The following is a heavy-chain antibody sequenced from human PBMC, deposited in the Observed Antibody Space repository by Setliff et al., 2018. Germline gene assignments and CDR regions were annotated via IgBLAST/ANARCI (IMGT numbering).Heavy chain of an antibody. CDR1: GFTFSGSA. D-gene: IGHD6-13*01. Sequence: PVGSLRLSCAASGFTFSGSAMYWVRQASGKGLEWVGRIRSKSDSYATIYAASVRGRFTISRDDSKNTAYLQMNSLKTEDTAVYYCAAAPAGSDVFDMWGQGTMVTV. CDR3: AAAPAGSDVFDM. CDR2: IRSKSDSYAT. V-gene: IGHV3-73*01. J-gene: IGHJ3*02.